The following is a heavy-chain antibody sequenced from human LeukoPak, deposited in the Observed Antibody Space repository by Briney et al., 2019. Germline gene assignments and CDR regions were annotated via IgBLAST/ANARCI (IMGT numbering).Heavy chain of an antibody. CDR3: ARHITVTYDAFDL. J-gene: IGHJ3*01. CDR1: GGSISSGGYY. V-gene: IGHV4-61*08. CDR2: VFYSGGT. Sequence: SGTLFLTCAVSGGSISSGGYYWSWIRQPPGKGLEWIGYVFYSGGTLYNPSVNSRVSISVDTSKTQFSLKLTSVTAADTAVYYCARHITVTYDAFDLWGRGTMVTVSS. D-gene: IGHD6-19*01.